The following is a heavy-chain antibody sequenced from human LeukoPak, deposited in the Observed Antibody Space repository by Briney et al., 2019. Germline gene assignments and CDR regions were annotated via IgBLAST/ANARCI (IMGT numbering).Heavy chain of an antibody. CDR3: ARQPIGYCSGGSCQNTNWLDP. CDR2: IYPGDSDT. CDR1: GYSFTSYW. D-gene: IGHD2-15*01. Sequence: GESLKISCKGSGYSFTSYWIGWVRQMPGKGLEWIGIIYPGDSDTKYSPSFQGQVTISADKSISTAYLQWSSLKASDTAMYYCARQPIGYCSGGSCQNTNWLDPWGQGTLVTVSS. J-gene: IGHJ5*02. V-gene: IGHV5-51*01.